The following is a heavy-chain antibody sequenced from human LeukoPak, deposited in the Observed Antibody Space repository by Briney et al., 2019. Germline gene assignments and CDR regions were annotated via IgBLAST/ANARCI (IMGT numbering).Heavy chain of an antibody. CDR3: ARSGLLVGARNFYYYYMDV. J-gene: IGHJ6*03. Sequence: SQTLSLTCAISGDSVSSNSVAWNWIRQSPSRGLEWLGRTYYRSKWYNDYAVSVKSRITINPDTSKNQFSLQLNSVTPEDTAVYYCARSGLLVGARNFYYYYMDVWGKGTTVTVSS. CDR1: GDSVSSNSVA. V-gene: IGHV6-1*01. CDR2: TYYRSKWYN. D-gene: IGHD1-26*01.